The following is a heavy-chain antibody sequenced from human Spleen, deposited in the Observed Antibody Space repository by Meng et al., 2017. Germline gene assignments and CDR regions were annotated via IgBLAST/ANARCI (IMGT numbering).Heavy chain of an antibody. J-gene: IGHJ4*01. CDR3: ARDEDISAAGKLFGDY. CDR1: VYNFPDYY. CDR2: IDPKTGDT. Sequence: QVQLVQYGAEVKKPGASVKVSCKASVYNFPDYYIHWVRRAPGQGLEWMGRIDPKTGDTHYALKFQGRVTMTGDTSISTAYMELSGLRSDDTAMYYCARDEDISAAGKLFGDYWGHGTLVTVSS. D-gene: IGHD6-13*01. V-gene: IGHV1-2*06.